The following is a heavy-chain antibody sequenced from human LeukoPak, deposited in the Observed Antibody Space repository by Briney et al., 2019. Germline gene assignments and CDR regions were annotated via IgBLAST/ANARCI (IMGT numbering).Heavy chain of an antibody. CDR3: ARHGVAARSYFDY. Sequence: SETLSLTCTVSGGSISSSSYYWGWIRQPPGKGLEWIGSIYYSGSTYYNPSLKSRVTISVDTSKNQFPLKLSSVTAADTAVYYCARHGVAARSYFDYWGQGTLVTVSS. CDR1: GGSISSSSYY. J-gene: IGHJ4*02. D-gene: IGHD6-13*01. CDR2: IYYSGST. V-gene: IGHV4-39*01.